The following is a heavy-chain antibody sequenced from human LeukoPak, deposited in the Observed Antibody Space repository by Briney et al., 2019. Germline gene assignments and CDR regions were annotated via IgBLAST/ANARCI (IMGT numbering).Heavy chain of an antibody. CDR3: AKCRGEQWLVDY. Sequence: PGGSLRLSCAASGFTFSDYYMSWLRQAPGKGLEWVSAISGSGNNTYYADSVKGRFTISRDNSKNTLYLQMNSLRAEDTAVYYCAKCRGEQWLVDYWGQGTLVTVSS. J-gene: IGHJ4*02. D-gene: IGHD6-19*01. CDR1: GFTFSDYY. CDR2: ISGSGNNT. V-gene: IGHV3-23*01.